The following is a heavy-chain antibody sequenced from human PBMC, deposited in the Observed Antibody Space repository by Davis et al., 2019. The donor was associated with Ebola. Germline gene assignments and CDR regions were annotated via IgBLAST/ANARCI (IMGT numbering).Heavy chain of an antibody. CDR3: ARENWGRYFDY. D-gene: IGHD3-16*01. Sequence: PSETLSLTCTVSGGSVSGYYWSWIRQPAGKGLEWIGRIYTSGSTNYNSSLKSRVTMSVDTSKNQFSLKLSSVTAADTAAYYCARENWGRYFDYWGQGTLVTVSS. V-gene: IGHV4-4*07. CDR1: GGSVSGYY. CDR2: IYTSGST. J-gene: IGHJ4*02.